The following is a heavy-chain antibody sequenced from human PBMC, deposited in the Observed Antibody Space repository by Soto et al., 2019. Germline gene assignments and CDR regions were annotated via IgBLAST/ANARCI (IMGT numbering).Heavy chain of an antibody. J-gene: IGHJ4*02. D-gene: IGHD4-17*01. V-gene: IGHV3-30*03. CDR3: ARDPGYYGGLDY. CDR2: ISYDGSNK. CDR1: GFTFSSYG. Sequence: PGGSLRLSCAASGFTFSSYGMHWVRQAPGKGLEWVAVISYDGSNKYYADSVKGRFTISRDNSKNTLYLQMNSLRAEDTAVYYCARDPGYYGGLDYWGQGTLVTVSS.